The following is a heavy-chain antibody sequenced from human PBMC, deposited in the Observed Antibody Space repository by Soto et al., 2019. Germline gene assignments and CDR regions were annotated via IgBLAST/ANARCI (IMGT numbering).Heavy chain of an antibody. CDR1: GYTFTSYA. CDR3: ARGLRYGGEWFDP. Sequence: QVQLVQSGAAVKKPGASVKVSCKASGYTFTSYAMHWVRQAPGQRLEWMGWINAGNGNTKYSQKFQGRVTITRDTSASTAYMELSSLRSEDTAVYYCARGLRYGGEWFDPWGQGTLVTVSS. D-gene: IGHD2-21*01. J-gene: IGHJ5*02. V-gene: IGHV1-3*01. CDR2: INAGNGNT.